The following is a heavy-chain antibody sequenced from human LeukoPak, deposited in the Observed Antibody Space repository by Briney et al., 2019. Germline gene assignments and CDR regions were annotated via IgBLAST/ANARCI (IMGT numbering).Heavy chain of an antibody. Sequence: GGSLRLSCASSGFTVSTYYMTWVRQAPGKGLECVSVIYSGGSTYYADSVKGRFTVSRDNSENTLYLQMNSLRAEDTAMYYCARGLGYCTSTTCLLPFDYWGQGTLVTVSS. CDR1: GFTVSTYY. CDR2: IYSGGST. V-gene: IGHV3-53*01. D-gene: IGHD2-2*01. J-gene: IGHJ4*02. CDR3: ARGLGYCTSTTCLLPFDY.